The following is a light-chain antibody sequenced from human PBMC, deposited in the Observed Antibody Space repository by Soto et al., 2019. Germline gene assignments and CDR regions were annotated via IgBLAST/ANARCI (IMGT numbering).Light chain of an antibody. J-gene: IGKJ5*01. CDR1: QSVSSY. CDR2: DAS. Sequence: VLTQSPATLSLSPGERATLSCRASQSVSSYLAWYQQKPGQAPRLLIYDASNRATGIQARFSGSGSGTDFTLTISSLEPEDFAVYYCLQRSNWITFGQGTRLEIK. CDR3: LQRSNWIT. V-gene: IGKV3-11*01.